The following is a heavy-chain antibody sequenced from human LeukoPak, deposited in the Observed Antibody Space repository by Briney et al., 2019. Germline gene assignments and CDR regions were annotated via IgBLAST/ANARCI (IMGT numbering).Heavy chain of an antibody. CDR1: GFTFSSYS. D-gene: IGHD3-22*01. V-gene: IGHV3-21*01. CDR3: AAFDSSALDAFDI. CDR2: ISSSSSYI. Sequence: SGGSLRLSCAASGFTFSSYSMNWVRQAPGRGLEWVSSISSSSSYIYYADSVKGRFTIYRDNAKNSLYLQMNSLRAEDTAVYYCAAFDSSALDAFDIWGQGTMVTVSS. J-gene: IGHJ3*02.